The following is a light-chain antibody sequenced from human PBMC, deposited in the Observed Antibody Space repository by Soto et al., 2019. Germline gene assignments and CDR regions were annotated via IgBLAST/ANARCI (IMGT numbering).Light chain of an antibody. J-gene: IGLJ2*01. CDR2: EVT. Sequence: QSVLTQPASVSGSPGQSITISCTGTSGDIGGYNSVSWYQQHPGKAPKLLIYEVTKRPSGVSNRFSGSKSGNTASLTISGLQAEDEADYACCSYAASNTLIFGGGTKLTVL. CDR1: SGDIGGYNS. V-gene: IGLV2-23*02. CDR3: CSYAASNTLI.